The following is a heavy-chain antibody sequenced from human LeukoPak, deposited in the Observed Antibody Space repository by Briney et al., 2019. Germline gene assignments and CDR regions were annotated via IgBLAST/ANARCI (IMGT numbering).Heavy chain of an antibody. D-gene: IGHD6-19*01. Sequence: TGGSLRLSCAASGFTFSGYAMSWVRQAPGKGLEWVSAISGSGGSTYYADSVKGRFTISRHNSKNTLYLQMNSLRAEDTAVYYCARAPEWLIFDYWGQGTLVTVSS. CDR3: ARAPEWLIFDY. J-gene: IGHJ4*02. V-gene: IGHV3-23*01. CDR1: GFTFSGYA. CDR2: ISGSGGST.